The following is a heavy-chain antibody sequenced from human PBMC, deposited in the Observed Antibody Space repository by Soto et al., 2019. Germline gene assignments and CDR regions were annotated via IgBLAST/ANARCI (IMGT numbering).Heavy chain of an antibody. CDR2: ISSSTSHT. V-gene: IGHV3-11*05. CDR3: ARGRGAAADYFGF. CDR1: GFTFSDYS. J-gene: IGHJ4*02. D-gene: IGHD2-2*01. Sequence: QVQLVESGGGLVKPGGSLRLSCAVSGFTFSDYSMTWIRQAPGKGLEWVSYISSSTSHTNYADSVKGRFTISRDNVKNSLFLQINSLTAEDTAVYYCARGRGAAADYFGFWGQGTLVTVSS.